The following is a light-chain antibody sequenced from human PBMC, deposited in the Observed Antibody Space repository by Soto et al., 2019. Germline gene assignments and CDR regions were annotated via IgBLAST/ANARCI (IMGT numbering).Light chain of an antibody. V-gene: IGKV3-20*01. CDR3: QQYGSSPRT. J-gene: IGKJ1*01. CDR1: QSVNNN. Sequence: ETLMTQSPATLSVSPGERARLSCRASQSVNNNLAWYQQKLGQAPRVLIYGASSRATGVPDRFSGSGSGTDFTLTISRLEPEDFAVYYCQQYGSSPRTFGQGTKVDIK. CDR2: GAS.